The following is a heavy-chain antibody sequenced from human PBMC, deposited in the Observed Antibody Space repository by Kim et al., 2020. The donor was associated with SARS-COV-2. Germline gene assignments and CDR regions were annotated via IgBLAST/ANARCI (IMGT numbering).Heavy chain of an antibody. CDR3: ARNKWELLQYQFDY. D-gene: IGHD1-26*01. J-gene: IGHJ4*02. Sequence: GGSLRLSCAASGFTFSSYAMHWVRQAPGKGLEWVAVISYDGSNKYYADSVKGRFTISRDNSKNTLYLQMNSLRAEDTAVYYCARNKWELLQYQFDYWGQG. CDR2: ISYDGSNK. V-gene: IGHV3-30*04. CDR1: GFTFSSYA.